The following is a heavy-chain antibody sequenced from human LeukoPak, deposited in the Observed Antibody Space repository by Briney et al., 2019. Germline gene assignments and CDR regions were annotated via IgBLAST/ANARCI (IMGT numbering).Heavy chain of an antibody. CDR1: GYTFTSYG. V-gene: IGHV1-18*01. D-gene: IGHD2-8*01. Sequence: GASVKVSCKASGYTFTSYGISWVRQAPGQGLERMGWISAYNGNTNYAQKLQGRVTMTTDTSTSTAYMELRSLRSDDTAVYYRARSAYDPGYCTNGVCPSNYFDYWGQGTLVTVSS. CDR2: ISAYNGNT. CDR3: ARSAYDPGYCTNGVCPSNYFDY. J-gene: IGHJ4*02.